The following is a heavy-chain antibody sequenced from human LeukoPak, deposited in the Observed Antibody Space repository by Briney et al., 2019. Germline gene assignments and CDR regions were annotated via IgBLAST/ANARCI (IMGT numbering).Heavy chain of an antibody. D-gene: IGHD2-2*01. V-gene: IGHV4-61*01. CDR1: GGSVSSGSYY. CDR2: IYYSGST. CDR3: AREEASYCSSTSCYGIDY. Sequence: SQTLSLTCTVSGGSVSSGSYYWGWIRQPPGKGLEWIGYIYYSGSTNYNPSLKSRVTISVDTSKNQFSLKLSSVTAADTAVYYCAREEASYCSSTSCYGIDYWGQGTLVTVSS. J-gene: IGHJ4*02.